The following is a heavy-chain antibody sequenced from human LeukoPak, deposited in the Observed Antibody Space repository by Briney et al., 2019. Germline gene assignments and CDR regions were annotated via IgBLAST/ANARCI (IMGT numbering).Heavy chain of an antibody. Sequence: PGGSLRLSCAASGFTFSTYAMTWVRQAPGKGLEWVSAISATGSSTYYADSVKGRFTISRDNSKSTLSLQMNSLRAEDTAVYYCARDHDSSGKDYWGQGTLVTVSS. CDR1: GFTFSTYA. CDR2: ISATGSST. V-gene: IGHV3-23*01. CDR3: ARDHDSSGKDY. D-gene: IGHD3-22*01. J-gene: IGHJ4*02.